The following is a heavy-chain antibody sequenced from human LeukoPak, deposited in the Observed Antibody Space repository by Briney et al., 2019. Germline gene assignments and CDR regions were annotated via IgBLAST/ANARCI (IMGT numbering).Heavy chain of an antibody. J-gene: IGHJ4*02. CDR1: GFTFRTYA. CDR2: ICANDNST. Sequence: GGSLRLSCAASGFTFRTYAMNWVRQAPGKGLEWVSGICANDNSTYYADSLKGRFTISRDNSKNTLYLQMNSLKTEDTAVYYCTRDAADGDYGLNVHNYWGQGTLVTVSS. CDR3: TRDAADGDYGLNVHNY. D-gene: IGHD4-17*01. V-gene: IGHV3-23*01.